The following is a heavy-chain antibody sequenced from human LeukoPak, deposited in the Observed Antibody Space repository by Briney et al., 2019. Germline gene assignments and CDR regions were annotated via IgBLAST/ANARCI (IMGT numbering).Heavy chain of an antibody. CDR1: GFTFSDFA. V-gene: IGHV3-23*01. Sequence: GGSLRLSCAASGFTFSDFAMIWVRQSPGKKGLEWVSSIFQGGGEIHYADSVRGRFTISRDNSKSTLFLQMNSLRAEDTAIYYCATYRQVLLPFESWGQGTLVTDSS. CDR3: ATYRQVLLPFES. D-gene: IGHD5-18*01. J-gene: IGHJ4*02. CDR2: IFQGGGEI.